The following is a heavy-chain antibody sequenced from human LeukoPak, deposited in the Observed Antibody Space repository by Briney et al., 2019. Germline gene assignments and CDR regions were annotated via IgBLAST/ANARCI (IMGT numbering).Heavy chain of an antibody. J-gene: IGHJ5*02. CDR1: GLTSSDCD. D-gene: IGHD6-19*01. V-gene: IGHV3-23*01. CDR3: AKDLSGAVAADWFDP. CDR2: TSDSGGST. Sequence: GGSLRLSCAASGLTSSDCDMSCGRQAPGKGLEWVSSTSDSGGSTYYADSVKGRFTISRDNSKNTLYLQMTNLRDADTAVSYCAKDLSGAVAADWFDPWDQGSLVTVSS.